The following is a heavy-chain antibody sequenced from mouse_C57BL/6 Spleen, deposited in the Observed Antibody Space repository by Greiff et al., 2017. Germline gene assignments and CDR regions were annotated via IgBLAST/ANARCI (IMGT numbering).Heavy chain of an antibody. J-gene: IGHJ2*01. CDR2: IHPNSGST. CDR3: ARRASYFDY. D-gene: IGHD3-3*01. Sequence: VQLQQSGAELVKPGASVKLSCKASGYTFTSYWMQWVKQRPGQGLEWIGMIHPNSGSTNYNEKFKSKATLTVDKSSSTAYMQLSSLTSEDSAVYYCARRASYFDYWGQGTTLTVSS. V-gene: IGHV1-64*01. CDR1: GYTFTSYW.